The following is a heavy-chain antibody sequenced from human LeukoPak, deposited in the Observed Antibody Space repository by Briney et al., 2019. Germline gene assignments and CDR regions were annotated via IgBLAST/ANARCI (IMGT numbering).Heavy chain of an antibody. D-gene: IGHD5-24*01. Sequence: PGGSLRLSCAASGFTFSSYSMNWVRQAPGKGLEWVSSISSSSSYIYYADSVKGRFTISRDNAKNSPYLQMNSLRAEDTAVYSCARGQRRHIDMAPSFDYWGQGTLVTVSS. V-gene: IGHV3-21*01. J-gene: IGHJ4*02. CDR3: ARGQRRHIDMAPSFDY. CDR1: GFTFSSYS. CDR2: ISSSSSYI.